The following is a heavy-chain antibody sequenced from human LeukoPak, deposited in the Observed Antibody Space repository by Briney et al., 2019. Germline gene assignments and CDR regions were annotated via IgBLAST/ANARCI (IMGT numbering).Heavy chain of an antibody. D-gene: IGHD1-26*01. CDR1: GSTFSNYW. Sequence: PGGSLRLSCAVSGSTFSNYWMSWVRQAAGKGLEWVAHIKQDESEKYYVDSGKGRSTISRDNAKNSLYLQMNSLRAEDTAIYYCARDKIVGASKFDYWGQGTLVTVSS. J-gene: IGHJ4*02. CDR3: ARDKIVGASKFDY. CDR2: IKQDESEK. V-gene: IGHV3-7*01.